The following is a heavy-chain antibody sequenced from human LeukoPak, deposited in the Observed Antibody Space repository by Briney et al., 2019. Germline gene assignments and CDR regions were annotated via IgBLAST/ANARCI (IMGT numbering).Heavy chain of an antibody. V-gene: IGHV3-11*01. D-gene: IGHD1-14*01. J-gene: IGHJ4*02. CDR3: ARVHNRFFDY. CDR2: IGSSGGTI. Sequence: GGSLRLSCAASGLTFSDYFLSWIRQPPGKGLEWVSHIGSSGGTIYYADSVKGRFTISRDSAKNSLYLQMNSPRAEDTAVYYCARVHNRFFDYWGQGALVTVSP. CDR1: GLTFSDYF.